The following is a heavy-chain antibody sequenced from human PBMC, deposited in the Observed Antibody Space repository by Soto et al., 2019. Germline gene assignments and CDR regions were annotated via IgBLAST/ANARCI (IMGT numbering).Heavy chain of an antibody. CDR1: GFTFNNYV. CDR3: ARDSDSSDYYFGGWFDT. CDR2: VSRSGGTS. V-gene: IGHV3-23*01. D-gene: IGHD3-22*01. Sequence: PGGSLRLSCAASGFTFNNYVINWVRQAPGKGLEWVSAVSRSGGTSFYADSVKGRFTISRDNSKNTVYLQMNGLRAEDAAVYYCARDSDSSDYYFGGWFDTWGQGTRVTVSS. J-gene: IGHJ5*02.